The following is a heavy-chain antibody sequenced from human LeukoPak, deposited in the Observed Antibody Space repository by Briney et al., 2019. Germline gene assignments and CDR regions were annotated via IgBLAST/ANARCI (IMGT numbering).Heavy chain of an antibody. J-gene: IGHJ3*02. D-gene: IGHD6-19*01. CDR2: IYYSGST. CDR3: ARIAVAGNGNDAFDI. Sequence: WLRQAPGKGLEWIGSIYYSGSTYYNPSLKSRVTISVDTSKNQFSLKLSSVTAADTAVYYCARIAVAGNGNDAFDIWGQGTMVTVSS. V-gene: IGHV4-39*01.